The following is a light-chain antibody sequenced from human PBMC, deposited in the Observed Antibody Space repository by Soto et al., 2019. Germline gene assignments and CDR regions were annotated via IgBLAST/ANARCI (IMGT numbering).Light chain of an antibody. CDR3: QSYESSLSVLYV. CDR2: EVT. CDR1: SSDVGGYNY. V-gene: IGLV2-8*01. J-gene: IGLJ1*01. Sequence: QSALTQPPSASGSPGQSVTISCTGTSSDVGGYNYVSWYQQHPGKAPKLMIYEVTKRPSGVPDRFSGSKSGNTASLTVSGLQAEDEADYYCQSYESSLSVLYVFGTGTKVTVL.